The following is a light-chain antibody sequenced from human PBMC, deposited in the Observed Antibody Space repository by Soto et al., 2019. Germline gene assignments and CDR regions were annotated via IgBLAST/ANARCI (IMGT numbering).Light chain of an antibody. J-gene: IGLJ2*01. V-gene: IGLV1-44*01. CDR2: ANN. CDR1: SSNFGRNT. CDR3: ASWDDSLNDYVV. Sequence: QSVLTQPPSASGTPGQRVTISCSGSSSNFGRNTVNWYQQLPGTAPKLLIYANNQRPSGVPDRISGSKSGTSASLAISGLQSEDEADYYCASWDDSLNDYVVFGGGTKLTVL.